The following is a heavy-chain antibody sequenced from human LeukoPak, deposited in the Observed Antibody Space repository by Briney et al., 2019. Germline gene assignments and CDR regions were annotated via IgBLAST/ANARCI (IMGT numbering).Heavy chain of an antibody. J-gene: IGHJ5*02. D-gene: IGHD2-15*01. CDR2: IYHSGRT. V-gene: IGHV4-38-2*02. CDR3: ARSVGIFGRNWFDP. Sequence: SETLSLTCTVSGYSISSGYYWGWIRQPPGKGLEWIGSIYHSGRTFYNPSLKSRVTISVDTSKNQFSLKLSSVTAADTAVYYCARSVGIFGRNWFDPWGQGTLVTVSS. CDR1: GYSISSGYY.